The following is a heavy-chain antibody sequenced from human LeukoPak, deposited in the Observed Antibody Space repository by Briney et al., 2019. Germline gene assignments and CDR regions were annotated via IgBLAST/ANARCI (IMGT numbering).Heavy chain of an antibody. J-gene: IGHJ6*03. V-gene: IGHV1-18*01. CDR1: GYTFTSYD. Sequence: GASVKVSCKASGYTFTSYDISWVRQAPGQGLEWMGWISVYNGNTNYAQKFQGRVTMTADTSTTTAYMELRSLRSDDTAVYYCARRTGTTPHAYYYYMDVWGKGTTVTVSS. D-gene: IGHD1-7*01. CDR3: ARRTGTTPHAYYYYMDV. CDR2: ISVYNGNT.